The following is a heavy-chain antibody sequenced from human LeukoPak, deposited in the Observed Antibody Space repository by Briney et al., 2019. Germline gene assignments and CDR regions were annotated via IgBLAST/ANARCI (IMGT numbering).Heavy chain of an antibody. Sequence: PEASVKVSCKASGYTFTGYYMHWVRQAPGQGLEWMGWINPNSGGTNYAQKFQGRVTMTRDTSISTAYMELSRLRSDDTAVYYCARAVLGQQLGAFDIWGQGTMVTVSS. CDR2: INPNSGGT. J-gene: IGHJ3*02. D-gene: IGHD6-13*01. V-gene: IGHV1-2*02. CDR1: GYTFTGYY. CDR3: ARAVLGQQLGAFDI.